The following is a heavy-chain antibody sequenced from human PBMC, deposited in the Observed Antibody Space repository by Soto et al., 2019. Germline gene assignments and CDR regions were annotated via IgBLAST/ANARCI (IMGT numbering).Heavy chain of an antibody. CDR1: GYTFTGYY. J-gene: IGHJ3*02. Sequence: GASVNVSCKASGYTFTGYYMHWVRQAPGQGLEWMGWINPNSGGTNYAQKFQGWVTMTRDTSISTAYMELSRLRSDDTAVYYCARAGITMVRGVIIDAFDIWGQGTMVTVSS. V-gene: IGHV1-2*04. CDR3: ARAGITMVRGVIIDAFDI. CDR2: INPNSGGT. D-gene: IGHD3-10*01.